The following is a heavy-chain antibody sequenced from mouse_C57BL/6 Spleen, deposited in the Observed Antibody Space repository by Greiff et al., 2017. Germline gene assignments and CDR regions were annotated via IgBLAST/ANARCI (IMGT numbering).Heavy chain of an antibody. Sequence: EVHLVESGGGLVQPGGSLSLSCAASGFTFTDYYMRWVRQPPGKALAWLGFIRNKANGYTTEYSASVKGRFTISRDNSQSILYLQMNALRAEDSATYYCARYSGVYFDYWGQGTTLTVSS. J-gene: IGHJ2*01. CDR3: ARYSGVYFDY. V-gene: IGHV7-3*01. CDR2: IRNKANGYTT. CDR1: GFTFTDYY.